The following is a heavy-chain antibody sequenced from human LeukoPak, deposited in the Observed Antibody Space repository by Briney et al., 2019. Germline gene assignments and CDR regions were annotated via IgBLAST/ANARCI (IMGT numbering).Heavy chain of an antibody. D-gene: IGHD2-15*01. CDR3: ARGSGGSCYDGMDV. CDR2: ISSSSSYI. Sequence: GGSLRLSCAASGFTFSSYSMNWVRQAPGKGLEWVSSISSSSSYIYYADSVKGRFTISRDNAKNSLYLQMNSLRAEDTAVYYCARGSGGSCYDGMDVWGQGTTVTVSS. CDR1: GFTFSSYS. V-gene: IGHV3-21*01. J-gene: IGHJ6*02.